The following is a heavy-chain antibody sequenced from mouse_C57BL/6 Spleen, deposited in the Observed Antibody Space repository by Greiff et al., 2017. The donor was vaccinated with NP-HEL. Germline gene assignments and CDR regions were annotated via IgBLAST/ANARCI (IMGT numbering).Heavy chain of an antibody. J-gene: IGHJ4*01. CDR2: IYPGSGST. Sequence: QVQLQQPGAELVKPGASVKMSCKASGYTFTSYWITWVKQRPGQGLEWIGDIYPGSGSTNYNEKFKSKATLTVDTSSSTAYMQLSSLTSEDSAVYYCARKGPQYYYAMEDWGQGTSVTVSS. D-gene: IGHD6-1*01. CDR1: GYTFTSYW. CDR3: ARKGPQYYYAMED. V-gene: IGHV1-55*01.